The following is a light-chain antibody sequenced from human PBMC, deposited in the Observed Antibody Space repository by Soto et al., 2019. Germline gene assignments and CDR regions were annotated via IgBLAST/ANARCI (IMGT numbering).Light chain of an antibody. CDR2: DAS. CDR3: QQRSDWPT. J-gene: IGKJ4*01. V-gene: IGKV3-11*01. Sequence: IVLTQSPATLSLSPGERATLSCRASQSVSTYLAWYQQKGGQAPRLLIYDASSRATGIPARFSGNGSGTDFTLTISNLEPEDFAVYYCQQRSDWPTFGGGTTVEIK. CDR1: QSVSTY.